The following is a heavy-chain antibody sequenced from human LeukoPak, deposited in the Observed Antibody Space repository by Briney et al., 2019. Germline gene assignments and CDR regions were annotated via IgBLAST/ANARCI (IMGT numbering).Heavy chain of an antibody. V-gene: IGHV3-11*04. Sequence: GGSLRLSCAASGFTFSDYYMSWIRQAPGKGLEWVSYISSSGSTIYYADSVKGRFTISRDNSKNTLYLQMNSLRAEDTAVYYCAREQNLNGDIAVASEGVDYWGQGTLVTVSS. CDR2: ISSSGSTI. J-gene: IGHJ4*02. CDR1: GFTFSDYY. CDR3: AREQNLNGDIAVASEGVDY. D-gene: IGHD6-19*01.